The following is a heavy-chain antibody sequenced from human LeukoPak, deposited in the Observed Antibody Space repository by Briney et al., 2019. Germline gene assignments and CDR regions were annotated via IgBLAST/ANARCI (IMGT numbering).Heavy chain of an antibody. CDR3: ARGVPYDSWSGPHYSDY. V-gene: IGHV3-7*01. D-gene: IGHD3-3*01. CDR2: IKQDGSQE. Sequence: PGGSLRLSCAASGFTFSSYAITWVRQAPGKGLEWVAHIKQDGSQEYYMDSVKGRFTISRDSAKNSLYLQMNSLRAEDTAVYYCARGVPYDSWSGPHYSDYWGQGTLVTVSS. J-gene: IGHJ4*02. CDR1: GFTFSSYA.